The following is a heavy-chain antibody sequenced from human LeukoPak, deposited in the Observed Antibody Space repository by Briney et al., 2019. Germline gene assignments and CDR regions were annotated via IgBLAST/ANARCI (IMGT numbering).Heavy chain of an antibody. Sequence: ASVKVSCKASGYTFTSYDINWVRQATGQGLEWMGWMNPNSGNTGCAQKFQGRVNMTRNTSISTAYMELSSLRSEDTAVYYCARGFYCTSTSCYAQYFDYCGQGALVTVSS. V-gene: IGHV1-8*02. CDR2: MNPNSGNT. CDR3: ARGFYCTSTSCYAQYFDY. CDR1: GYTFTSYD. J-gene: IGHJ4*02. D-gene: IGHD2-2*01.